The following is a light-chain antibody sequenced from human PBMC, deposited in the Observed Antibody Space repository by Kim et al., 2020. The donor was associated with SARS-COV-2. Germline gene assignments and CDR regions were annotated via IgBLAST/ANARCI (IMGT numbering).Light chain of an antibody. V-gene: IGKV3-15*01. J-gene: IGKJ2*01. CDR2: GAS. Sequence: EIVMTQSPATLSVSPGERATLSCRASQSVSSNLAWYQQKPGQAPRLLIYGASTRATGIPARFSGSGSGTEFTLTISSLQSEDFAVYYCQQYNNWPPKGIGQGTKLEIK. CDR1: QSVSSN. CDR3: QQYNNWPPKG.